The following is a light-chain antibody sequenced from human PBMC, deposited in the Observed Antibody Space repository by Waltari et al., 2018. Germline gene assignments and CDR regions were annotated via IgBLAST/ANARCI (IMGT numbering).Light chain of an antibody. V-gene: IGLV4-69*01. CDR1: RGHSTNV. CDR3: QTGGHGTWV. J-gene: IGLJ3*02. Sequence: QLVLTQSPSASASLCASLKLTCTLRRGHSTNVIAWPQKRPERGPRYLMKVNSDGSHNKGDEIPDRFSGSSSGAEHYLTISSLQSEDEADYYCQTGGHGTWVFGGGTKLTVL. CDR2: VNSDGSH.